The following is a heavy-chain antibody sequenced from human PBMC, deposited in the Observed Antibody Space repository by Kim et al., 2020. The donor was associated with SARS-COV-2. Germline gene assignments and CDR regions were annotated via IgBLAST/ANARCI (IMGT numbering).Heavy chain of an antibody. V-gene: IGHV3-30*04. Sequence: GGSLRLSCAASGFTFSSYAMHWVRQAPGKGLEWVAVISYDGSNKYYADSVKGRFTISRDNSKNTLYLQMNSLRAEDTAVYYCARGGSHTVTYYFDYWGQGTLVTVSS. CDR2: ISYDGSNK. J-gene: IGHJ4*02. CDR3: ARGGSHTVTYYFDY. CDR1: GFTFSSYA. D-gene: IGHD4-17*01.